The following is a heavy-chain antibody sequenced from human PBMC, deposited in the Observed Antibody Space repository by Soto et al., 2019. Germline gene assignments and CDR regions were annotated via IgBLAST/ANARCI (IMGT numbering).Heavy chain of an antibody. D-gene: IGHD3-16*01. CDR2: ISYDGSNK. Sequence: QVQLVESGGGVVQPGRSLRLSCAASGFTFSSYAMHWVRQAPGKGLEWVAVISYDGSNKYYADSVKGRFTISRDNSNNPLYLQMNSLTADDTAVDYCAGAYEGDYFDYCGQGPLVIVSS. V-gene: IGHV3-30-3*01. J-gene: IGHJ4*02. CDR1: GFTFSSYA. CDR3: AGAYEGDYFDY.